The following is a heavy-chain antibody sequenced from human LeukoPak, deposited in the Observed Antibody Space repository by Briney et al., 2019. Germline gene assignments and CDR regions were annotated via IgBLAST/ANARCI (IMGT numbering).Heavy chain of an antibody. CDR1: GFTFSSYW. Sequence: GGSLRLSCAASGFTFSSYWMNWARQAPGKGLEWVASINHNGNVNYYVDSVKGRFTISRDNSKNTLYLQMNSLRAEDTAVYYCAKDPYSSSWYNWFDPWGQGTLVTVSS. CDR2: INHNGNVN. V-gene: IGHV3-7*03. CDR3: AKDPYSSSWYNWFDP. J-gene: IGHJ5*02. D-gene: IGHD6-13*01.